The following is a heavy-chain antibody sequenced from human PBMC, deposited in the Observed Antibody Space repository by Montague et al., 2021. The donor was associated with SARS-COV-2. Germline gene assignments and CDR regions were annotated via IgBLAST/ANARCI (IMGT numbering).Heavy chain of an antibody. J-gene: IGHJ4*02. D-gene: IGHD6-19*01. CDR3: ARNIAVAGRAEGFDS. V-gene: IGHV6-1*01. CDR1: GDSVAGLRRR. Sequence: CAISGDSVAGLRRRSEEHTHALQSHHELVGRIHFKKKWYNDYAVSVKSRITINPDTSKNQFSLQLNSVTPEDTAVYYCARNIAVAGRAEGFDSWGQGTLVTVYS. CDR2: IHFKKKWYN.